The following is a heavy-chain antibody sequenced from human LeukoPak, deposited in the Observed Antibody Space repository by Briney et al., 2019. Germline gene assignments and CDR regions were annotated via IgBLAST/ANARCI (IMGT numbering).Heavy chain of an antibody. CDR3: ARDSSSEYYYYYYMDV. J-gene: IGHJ6*03. CDR1: GYTFTSYY. V-gene: IGHV1-46*01. Sequence: ASVKVSCKASGYTFTSYYMHWVRQAPGQGLEWMGIINPSGGSTSYAQKFQGRVTMTRDMSTSTVYMELSSLRSEDTAVYYCARDSSSEYYYYYYMDVWGKGTTVTVSS. CDR2: INPSGGST.